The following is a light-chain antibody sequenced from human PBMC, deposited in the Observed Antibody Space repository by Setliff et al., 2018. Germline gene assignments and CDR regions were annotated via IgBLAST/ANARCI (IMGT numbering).Light chain of an antibody. V-gene: IGLV3-21*04. Sequence: SYELTQPHSVSVATAQTGPRITCGGNNIGSKSVHWYQQKPGQAPVLVIYYDSDRPSGIPERFSGSNSGNTATLTISRVEAGDEADYCCQVWDSSSDRRVFGTGTKVTVL. CDR2: YDS. CDR1: NIGSKS. J-gene: IGLJ1*01. CDR3: QVWDSSSDRRV.